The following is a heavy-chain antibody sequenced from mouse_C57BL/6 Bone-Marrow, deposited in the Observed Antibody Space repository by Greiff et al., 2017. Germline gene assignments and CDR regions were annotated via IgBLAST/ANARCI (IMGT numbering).Heavy chain of an antibody. V-gene: IGHV1-64*01. D-gene: IGHD1-1*01. J-gene: IGHJ3*01. Sequence: QVQLQQPGAELVKPGASVKLSCKASGYTFTSYWMHWVKQRPGQGLEWIGRIHPNSGSTNYNEKFKSKATLTEDKSSSTAYMQLSSLSAEDSAVYCCASAYGYGSGSWGQGTLVTVSA. CDR3: ASAYGYGSGS. CDR2: IHPNSGST. CDR1: GYTFTSYW.